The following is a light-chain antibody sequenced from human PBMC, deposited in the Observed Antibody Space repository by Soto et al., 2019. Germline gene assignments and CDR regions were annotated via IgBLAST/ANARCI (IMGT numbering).Light chain of an antibody. J-gene: IGLJ2*01. CDR2: VNSDGSH. V-gene: IGLV4-69*01. Sequence: QPVLTQSPSASASLGASVKLTCTLSSGHSSYAIAWHQQQPEKGPRYLMKVNSDGSHTKGDGIPDRFSGSSSGAERYLSISSLQSEDEADYYRQTWGTGIGVFGGGTKLTVL. CDR3: QTWGTGIGV. CDR1: SGHSSYA.